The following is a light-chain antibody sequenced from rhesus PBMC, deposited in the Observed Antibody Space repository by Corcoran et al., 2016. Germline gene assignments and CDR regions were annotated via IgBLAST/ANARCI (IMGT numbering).Light chain of an antibody. CDR3: MQGTDWPT. CDR1: QNLLHSNGKTY. CDR2: KVS. Sequence: VVMTQSPLSLPVTPGQPASISCRSSQNLLHSNGKTYLSWFLQKPGQPPRRLIYKVSNRDSGVPDRFSGSGAGTDCTRKISKVEAEDVGVYYCMQGTDWPTFGQGTKVEIK. V-gene: IGKV2-64*01. J-gene: IGKJ1*01.